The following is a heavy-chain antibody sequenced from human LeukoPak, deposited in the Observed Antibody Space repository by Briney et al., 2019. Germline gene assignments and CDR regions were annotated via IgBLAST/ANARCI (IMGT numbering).Heavy chain of an antibody. V-gene: IGHV1-8*03. CDR2: MNPNSGNT. CDR3: ARVGSGYYYFDY. J-gene: IGHJ4*02. Sequence: GASVRVSCKASGYTFTSYDINWVRQATGQGLEWMGWMNPNSGNTGYAQKFQGRVTITRNTSISTAYMELSSLRSEVTAVYYCARVGSGYYYFDYWGQGTLVTVSS. CDR1: GYTFTSYD. D-gene: IGHD3-22*01.